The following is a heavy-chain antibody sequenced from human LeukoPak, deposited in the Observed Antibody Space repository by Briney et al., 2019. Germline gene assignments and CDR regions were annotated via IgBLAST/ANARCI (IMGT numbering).Heavy chain of an antibody. CDR2: ISGSSTTI. Sequence: GGSLRLSCAASGFTFSNYNMNWVRQAPGKGLEWVSYISGSSTTIYYADSVKGRFTISRDNAKNSLYLQMNSLRAEDTAVYYCATSAKWLRLYWYFDLWGRGTLVTVSS. V-gene: IGHV3-48*04. CDR3: ATSAKWLRLYWYFDL. J-gene: IGHJ2*01. CDR1: GFTFSNYN. D-gene: IGHD5-12*01.